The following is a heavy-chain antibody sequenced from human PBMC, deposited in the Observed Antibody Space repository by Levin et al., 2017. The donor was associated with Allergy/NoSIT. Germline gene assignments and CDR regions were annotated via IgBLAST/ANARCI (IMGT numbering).Heavy chain of an antibody. V-gene: IGHV3-9*01. CDR2: VNWNSGDI. CDR1: GFTFDNYA. J-gene: IGHJ4*02. D-gene: IGHD2/OR15-2a*01. CDR3: AKDKASVSLYYFEY. Sequence: GGSLRLSCAASGFTFDNYAMHWVRQAPGKSLEWVSGVNWNSGDIGYADSVRGRFTISRDNARNSLYLQMNSLRAEDTAFYYCAKDKASVSLYYFEYWGQGTLVTVSS.